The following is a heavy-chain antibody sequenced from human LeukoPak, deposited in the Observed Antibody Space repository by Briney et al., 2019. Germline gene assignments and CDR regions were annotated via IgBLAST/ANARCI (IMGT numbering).Heavy chain of an antibody. J-gene: IGHJ5*02. CDR2: INHSGST. D-gene: IGHD3-10*01. Sequence: SETLSLTCAVYGGTLSGHYWTWIRQTPGKGLEWIGEINHSGSTNYNPSLKSRVTISVDTSKNQFSLKLSSVTAADTAVYYCASHRNYYGSGRGFDPWGQGTLVTVSS. V-gene: IGHV4-34*01. CDR3: ASHRNYYGSGRGFDP. CDR1: GGTLSGHY.